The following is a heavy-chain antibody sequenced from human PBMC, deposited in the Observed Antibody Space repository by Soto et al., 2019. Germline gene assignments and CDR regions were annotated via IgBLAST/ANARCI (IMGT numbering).Heavy chain of an antibody. CDR1: GFTFSSYE. V-gene: IGHV3-48*03. Sequence: LRLSCAASGFTFSSYEMNWVRQAPGKGLEWVSYISSSGSTIYYADSVKGRFTISRDNAKNSLYLQMNSLRAEDTAVYYCARGGIAAAAPFAPWGQGTLVTVSS. J-gene: IGHJ5*02. CDR3: ARGGIAAAAPFAP. D-gene: IGHD6-13*01. CDR2: ISSSGSTI.